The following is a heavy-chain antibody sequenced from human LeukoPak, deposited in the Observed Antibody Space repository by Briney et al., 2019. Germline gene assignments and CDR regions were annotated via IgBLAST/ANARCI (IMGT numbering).Heavy chain of an antibody. CDR2: IIPIFGTA. CDR1: GGTFSSYA. Sequence: SVKVSCKASGGTFSSYAISWVRQAPGQGLEWMGGIIPIFGTANYAQKFQGRVTITADKSTSTAYMELSSLRSEDTAVYYCAGRITISGYDWFDPWGQGTLVTVSS. V-gene: IGHV1-69*06. D-gene: IGHD3-9*01. J-gene: IGHJ5*02. CDR3: AGRITISGYDWFDP.